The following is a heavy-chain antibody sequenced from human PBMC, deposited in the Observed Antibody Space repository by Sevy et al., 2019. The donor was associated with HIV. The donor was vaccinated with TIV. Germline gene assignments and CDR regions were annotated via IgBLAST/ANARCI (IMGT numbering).Heavy chain of an antibody. D-gene: IGHD3-10*01. J-gene: IGHJ4*02. CDR2: IWYDGSNK. CDR3: ARDKLLPVMITMVRGALSYYFDY. V-gene: IGHV3-33*01. CDR1: GFTFSDYG. Sequence: GGSLRLSCAASGFTFSDYGMHWVRQAPGKGLEWVAVIWYDGSNKYYAESVKGRFTISRDNSKNTLYVQMNSLRAEDTGVYYCARDKLLPVMITMVRGALSYYFDYWGQGTLVTVSS.